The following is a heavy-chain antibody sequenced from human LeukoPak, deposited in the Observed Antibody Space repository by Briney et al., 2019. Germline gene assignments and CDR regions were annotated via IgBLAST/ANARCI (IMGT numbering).Heavy chain of an antibody. D-gene: IGHD2-2*01. CDR2: INHSGST. CDR1: GGSFSGYY. CDR3: AREGYCSSTSCYGFSY. Sequence: PSETLSLTCAVYGGSFSGYYWSWIRQPPGKGLEWIGEINHSGSTNYNPSLKSQVTISVDTSKNQFSLKLSSVTAADTAVYYCAREGYCSSTSCYGFSYWGQGTLVTVSS. J-gene: IGHJ4*02. V-gene: IGHV4-34*01.